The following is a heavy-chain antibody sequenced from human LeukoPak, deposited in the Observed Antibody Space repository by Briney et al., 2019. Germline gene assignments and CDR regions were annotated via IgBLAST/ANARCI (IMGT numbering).Heavy chain of an antibody. CDR2: IYSGGST. D-gene: IGHD6-19*01. J-gene: IGHJ4*02. CDR3: ARGGSGWYWAFDF. V-gene: IGHV3-66*01. Sequence: GGSLRLSCAASGFTVSSNYMSWVRQAPGKGLEWVSLIYSGGSTCYSDSVKGRFTISRDNSKNMLYLQMNSLRAEDTAVYYCARGGSGWYWAFDFWGQGTLVTVSS. CDR1: GFTVSSNY.